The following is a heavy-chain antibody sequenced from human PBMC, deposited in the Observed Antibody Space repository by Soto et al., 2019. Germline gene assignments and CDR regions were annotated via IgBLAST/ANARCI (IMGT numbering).Heavy chain of an antibody. CDR2: IYHSGST. D-gene: IGHD6-13*01. Sequence: QVQLQESGPGLVKPSGTLSLTCAVSSGSISSSNWWSWVRQPPGKGLEWIGEIYHSGSTNYNPSLKSRVTISVDKSKNQFSLKLSSVTAADTAVYYCAREVAAAGILAEIHWFDPWGQGTLVTVSS. V-gene: IGHV4-4*02. CDR1: SGSISSSNW. J-gene: IGHJ5*02. CDR3: AREVAAAGILAEIHWFDP.